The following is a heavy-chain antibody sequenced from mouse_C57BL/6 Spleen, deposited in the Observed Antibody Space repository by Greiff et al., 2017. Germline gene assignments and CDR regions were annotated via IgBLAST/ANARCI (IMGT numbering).Heavy chain of an antibody. V-gene: IGHV2-2*01. CDR1: GFSLTSYG. J-gene: IGHJ3*01. CDR2: IWSGGST. CDR3: ARNQGSNYVFFAY. D-gene: IGHD2-5*01. Sequence: VQVVESGPGLVQPSQSLSITCTVSGFSLTSYGVHWVRQSPGKGLEWLGVIWSGGSTDYNAAFISRLSISKDNSKSQVFFKMNSLQADDTAIYYCARNQGSNYVFFAYWGQGTLVTVSA.